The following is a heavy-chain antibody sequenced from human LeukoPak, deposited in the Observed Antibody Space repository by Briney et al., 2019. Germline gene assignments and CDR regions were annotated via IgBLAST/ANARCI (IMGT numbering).Heavy chain of an antibody. V-gene: IGHV5-51*01. J-gene: IGHJ4*02. CDR1: GYSFTSYW. Sequence: GESLKISCKASGYSFTSYWIGWVRQMPGKGLEWMGIIYPGDSDIRYSPSFQGQVTISADKSITTTYLQWSSLEASDTAMYYCARTDSSGFRFDSWGQGTLVTVSS. CDR2: IYPGDSDI. CDR3: ARTDSSGFRFDS. D-gene: IGHD3-22*01.